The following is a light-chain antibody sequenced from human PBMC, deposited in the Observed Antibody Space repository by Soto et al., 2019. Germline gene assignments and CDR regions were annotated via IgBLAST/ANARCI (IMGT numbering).Light chain of an antibody. CDR1: QGVSSN. CDR3: QQYNNWPLIT. V-gene: IGKV3-15*01. CDR2: GAS. J-gene: IGKJ5*01. Sequence: EIVMTQSPATLSVSLGERATLSCRASQGVSSNLAWYQQKRGQAPRLLVYGASTRATGIPARFSGSGSGTEFTLTISSLQSEDFAVYHCQQYNNWPLITFGQGTRLEI.